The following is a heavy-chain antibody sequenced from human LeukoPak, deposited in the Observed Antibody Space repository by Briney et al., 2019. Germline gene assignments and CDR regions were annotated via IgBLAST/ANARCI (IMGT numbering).Heavy chain of an antibody. V-gene: IGHV3-48*03. Sequence: PGGSLRLSCAASGFTFSSYEMNWVRQAPGKGLEWVSYIGSSGSTTYYPDSVKGRFTISRDNAKNSLYLQMNSLRAEDTAVYYCTITGGPTVTAFDDWGRGILVTVSS. D-gene: IGHD4-17*01. CDR2: IGSSGSTT. CDR3: TITGGPTVTAFDD. J-gene: IGHJ4*02. CDR1: GFTFSSYE.